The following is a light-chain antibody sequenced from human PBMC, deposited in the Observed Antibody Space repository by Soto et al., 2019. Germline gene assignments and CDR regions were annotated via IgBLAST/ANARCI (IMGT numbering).Light chain of an antibody. CDR1: QSVSSY. V-gene: IGKV3-11*01. Sequence: EVVLKQSPATLSLTPGDRATLSCRASQSVSSYFAWYQQKPGQAPRLLIYDASNRATGIPARFSGSGSGTDFTLTISSLEPEDFAVYYCQQRSNWPTFGQGTRLEI. CDR2: DAS. CDR3: QQRSNWPT. J-gene: IGKJ5*01.